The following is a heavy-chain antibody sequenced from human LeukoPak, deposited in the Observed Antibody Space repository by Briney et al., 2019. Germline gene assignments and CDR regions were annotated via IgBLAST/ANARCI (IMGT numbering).Heavy chain of an antibody. CDR2: IDPNSGGT. D-gene: IGHD4-17*01. CDR1: GYTFTSYA. J-gene: IGHJ2*01. Sequence: ASVKVSCKASGYTFTSYAMNWVRQAPGQGLEWMGWIDPNSGGTNYAQKFQGRVTMTRDTSISTAYMELSRLRSDDTAVYYCARGGYGDSGDWYFDLWGRGTLVTVSS. CDR3: ARGGYGDSGDWYFDL. V-gene: IGHV1-2*02.